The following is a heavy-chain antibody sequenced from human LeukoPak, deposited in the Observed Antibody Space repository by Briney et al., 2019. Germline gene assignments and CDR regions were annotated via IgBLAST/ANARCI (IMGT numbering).Heavy chain of an antibody. V-gene: IGHV3-30*18. CDR3: AKDTVAGCFDY. Sequence: GGSLRLSCAASGFTFSSYGMHWVRQAPGKGLEWVAVISYDGSNKYYADSVKGRFTISRDNSKNTLYLQMNSLRAEDTAVYYCAKDTVAGCFDYWGQGTLVTVSS. J-gene: IGHJ4*02. D-gene: IGHD6-19*01. CDR1: GFTFSSYG. CDR2: ISYDGSNK.